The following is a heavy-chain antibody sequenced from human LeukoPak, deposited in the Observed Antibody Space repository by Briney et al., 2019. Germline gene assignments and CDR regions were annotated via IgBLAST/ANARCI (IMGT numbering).Heavy chain of an antibody. CDR1: GFTFSSYA. V-gene: IGHV3-21*01. CDR3: ARAKSDMVRGVIYY. Sequence: GGSLRLSCAASGFTFSSYAMSWVRQAPGKGLEWVSSISSSRTYIYYADSLKGRFTISRDNAKNSLYLQMNRLRAEDTAVYYCARAKSDMVRGVIYYWGQGTLVTVSS. CDR2: ISSSRTYI. J-gene: IGHJ4*02. D-gene: IGHD3-10*01.